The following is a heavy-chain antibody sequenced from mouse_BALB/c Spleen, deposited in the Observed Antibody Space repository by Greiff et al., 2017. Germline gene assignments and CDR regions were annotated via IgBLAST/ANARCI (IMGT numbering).Heavy chain of an antibody. CDR3: ARGDSTMITTRYFDY. D-gene: IGHD2-4*01. J-gene: IGHJ2*01. Sequence: VQLQQSGPELVKPGASVKISCKASGYSFTDYIMLWVKQSHGKSLEWIGNINPYYGSTSYNLKFKGKATLTVDKSSSTAYMQLNSLTSEDSAVYYCARGDSTMITTRYFDYWGQGTTLTVSS. CDR2: INPYYGST. CDR1: GYSFTDYI. V-gene: IGHV1-39*01.